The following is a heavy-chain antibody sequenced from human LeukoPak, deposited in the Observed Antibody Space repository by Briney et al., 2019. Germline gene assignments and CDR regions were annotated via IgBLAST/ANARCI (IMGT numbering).Heavy chain of an antibody. CDR3: MRHGGSWTFDY. CDR2: FDYSGSP. CDR1: GGSISSYY. D-gene: IGHD6-13*01. J-gene: IGHJ4*02. Sequence: PSETLSLTCTVSGGSISSYYWSWIRLPPGKGLEWIGFFDYSGSPNYNPSFKSRLTVSVDTSKNQFPPVVFSVSRAHTAVYYCMRHGGSWTFDYWGQGTLVTVSS. V-gene: IGHV4-59*08.